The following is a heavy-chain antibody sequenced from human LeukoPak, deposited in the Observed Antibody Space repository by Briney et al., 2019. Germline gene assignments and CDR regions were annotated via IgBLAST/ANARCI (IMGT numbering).Heavy chain of an antibody. Sequence: GGSLRLSCAASGFTVSSNYMSWVRQAPGKGLEWVSVIYSGGSTYYADSVKGRFTISRDNAKNTLYLQMNSLRAEDTAVYYCARDGPRHGYDSGHYSYYGMDVWGQGTTVTVSS. CDR1: GFTVSSNY. CDR3: ARDGPRHGYDSGHYSYYGMDV. J-gene: IGHJ6*02. V-gene: IGHV3-53*01. CDR2: IYSGGST. D-gene: IGHD3-22*01.